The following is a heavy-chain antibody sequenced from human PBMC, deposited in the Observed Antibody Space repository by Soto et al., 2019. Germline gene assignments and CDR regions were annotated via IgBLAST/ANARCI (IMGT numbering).Heavy chain of an antibody. Sequence: SETLSLTCAVSGGSISSSNWWSWVRQPPGKGLEWIGEIYHSGSTNYNPSLKSRVTISVDKSKNQFSLKLSSVTAADTAVYYCARVPRQQLVRLAYYYGMDVWGQGTTVTVSS. J-gene: IGHJ6*02. CDR2: IYHSGST. CDR3: ARVPRQQLVRLAYYYGMDV. V-gene: IGHV4-4*02. D-gene: IGHD6-13*01. CDR1: GGSISSSNW.